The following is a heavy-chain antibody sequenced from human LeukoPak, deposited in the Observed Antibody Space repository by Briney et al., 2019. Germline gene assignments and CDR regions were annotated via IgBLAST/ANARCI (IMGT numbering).Heavy chain of an antibody. CDR2: IIPIFGTA. D-gene: IGHD5-12*01. J-gene: IGHJ4*02. CDR1: GGTFSSYA. Sequence: ASVKVSCKASGGTFSSYAISWVRQAPGQGLEWMGGIIPIFGTANYAQKFQGRVTITTDESTSTAYMELSSLRSEDTAVYYCARGGSDGGYALFDYWGQGTLVTVSS. V-gene: IGHV1-69*05. CDR3: ARGGSDGGYALFDY.